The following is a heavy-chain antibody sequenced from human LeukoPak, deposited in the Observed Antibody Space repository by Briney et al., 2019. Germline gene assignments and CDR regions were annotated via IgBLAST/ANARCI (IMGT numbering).Heavy chain of an antibody. J-gene: IGHJ4*02. CDR2: VFYTGNT. CDR1: GGSISDFY. CDR3: ARSAAAADPFDY. D-gene: IGHD6-13*01. Sequence: PSETLSLTCSVSGGSISDFYWTWIRQTPVKELEWIGYVFYTGNTIYNPSLRSRVTISLDSSKNQFSLKLSSVTAADTAVYYCARSAAAADPFDYWGQGTLVTVSS. V-gene: IGHV4-59*01.